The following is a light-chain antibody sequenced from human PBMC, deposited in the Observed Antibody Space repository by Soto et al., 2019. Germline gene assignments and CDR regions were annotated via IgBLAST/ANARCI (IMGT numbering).Light chain of an antibody. CDR3: QQYGTSPIT. V-gene: IGKV3-20*01. CDR1: QTVSSY. J-gene: IGKJ5*01. Sequence: ENVLTQSPGTLSLSPGERATLSCRASQTVSSYLTWYQQRPGQAPRLLIYGASKRATGIPDRFSGSGSWTDFTVTTSRLEPEDFALYYCQQYGTSPITFGQGTRLEIK. CDR2: GAS.